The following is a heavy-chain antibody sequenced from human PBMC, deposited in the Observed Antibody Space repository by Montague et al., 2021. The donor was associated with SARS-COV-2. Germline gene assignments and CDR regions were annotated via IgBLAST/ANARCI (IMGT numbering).Heavy chain of an antibody. CDR2: IYRNGNT. CDR3: ARVSISYDPGDASYGMDV. Sequence: SETLSLTCTVSGYSISSGDYWGWIRQPPGKGLEWIGRIYRNGNTYYNPSLKSRVIISVDTSKNQFSQKLRSVTAADTAVYYCARVSISYDPGDASYGMDVWGQGTTVTVSS. V-gene: IGHV4-38-2*02. CDR1: GYSISSGDY. D-gene: IGHD1-1*01. J-gene: IGHJ6*02.